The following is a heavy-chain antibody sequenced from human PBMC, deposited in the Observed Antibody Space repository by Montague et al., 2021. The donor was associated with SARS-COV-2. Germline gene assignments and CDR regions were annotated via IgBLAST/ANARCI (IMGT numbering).Heavy chain of an antibody. V-gene: IGHV4-4*02. CDR2: IYHSGST. J-gene: IGHJ4*02. Sequence: SETLSLTCAVSGGSISSSNWWSWVRQPPGKGLEWIGEIYHSGSTDYNPSLKSRVTISVDKSKNQFSLEPSSVTAADTAVYYCARDATMVSHSYFDYWGQGTLVTVSS. D-gene: IGHD4/OR15-4a*01. CDR1: GGSISSSNW. CDR3: ARDATMVSHSYFDY.